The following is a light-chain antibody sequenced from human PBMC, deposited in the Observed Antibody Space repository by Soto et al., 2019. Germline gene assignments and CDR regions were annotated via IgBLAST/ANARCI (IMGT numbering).Light chain of an antibody. Sequence: EIVMTQSPGTLSLSPGETATLSCRASQSVSSNYVAWFHQKPGQAPRLLIYGAFSRATGVPDRFSASGSGTDFTLTISRLEPEDFAVYYCQQYGRSPFTSGPGTKVDIK. CDR3: QQYGRSPFT. J-gene: IGKJ3*01. V-gene: IGKV3-20*01. CDR1: QSVSSNY. CDR2: GAF.